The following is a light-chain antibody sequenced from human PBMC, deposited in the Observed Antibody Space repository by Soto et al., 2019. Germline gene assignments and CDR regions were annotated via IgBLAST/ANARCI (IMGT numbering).Light chain of an antibody. J-gene: IGKJ1*01. CDR3: HQYDSYPRT. Sequence: EIVMTQSPATLSVSPGERVTLSCRASQSVFSSLAWYQQKPGQAPRLLIYGAATRATGIPARFSGSGSGTDFTLTISSLQPDDFATYYCHQYDSYPRTFGPGTTVDLK. CDR2: GAA. CDR1: QSVFSS. V-gene: IGKV3-15*01.